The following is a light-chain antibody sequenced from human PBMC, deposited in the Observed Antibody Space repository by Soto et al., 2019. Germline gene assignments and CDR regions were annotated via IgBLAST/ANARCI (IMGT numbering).Light chain of an antibody. CDR2: EVS. Sequence: QSVLTQPASVSGSPGQSITISCIGTSSDVGGYDYVSWYQQHPGKAPKLIIYEVSNRPSGVSNRFSGSKSGNTASLTISGLQAEYETDYYCSSYTSSSTLVFGGGTKLTVL. CDR3: SSYTSSSTLV. CDR1: SSDVGGYDY. J-gene: IGLJ3*02. V-gene: IGLV2-14*01.